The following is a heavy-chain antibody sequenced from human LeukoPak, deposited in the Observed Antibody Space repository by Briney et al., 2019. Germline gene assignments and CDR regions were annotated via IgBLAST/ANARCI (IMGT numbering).Heavy chain of an antibody. CDR3: ARGGGEWLPSFDP. CDR2: IYYSGST. Sequence: SETLSLTCAVYGGSFSGYYWSWIRQPPGKGLEWIGYIYYSGSTNYNPSLKSRVTISIDTSKNQFSLKLSSVTAADTAVYYCARGGGEWLPSFDPWGQGTLVTVSS. D-gene: IGHD6-19*01. J-gene: IGHJ5*02. CDR1: GGSFSGYY. V-gene: IGHV4-59*01.